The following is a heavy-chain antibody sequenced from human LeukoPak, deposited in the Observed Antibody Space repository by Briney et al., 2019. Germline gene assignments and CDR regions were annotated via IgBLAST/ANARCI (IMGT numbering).Heavy chain of an antibody. J-gene: IGHJ6*02. CDR2: ISYDGSNK. Sequence: GGSLRLSCAASGFTFSSYGMHWVRQAPGKGLEWVAVISYDGSNKYYADSVKGRFTISRDNSKNTLYLQMNSLRAEDTAVYYCAKRDSYGPGPYYYYGMDVWGQGTTVTVSS. CDR1: GFTFSSYG. V-gene: IGHV3-30*18. CDR3: AKRDSYGPGPYYYYGMDV. D-gene: IGHD5-18*01.